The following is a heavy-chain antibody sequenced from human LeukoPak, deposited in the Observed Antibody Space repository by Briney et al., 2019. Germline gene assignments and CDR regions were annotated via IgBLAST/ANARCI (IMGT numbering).Heavy chain of an antibody. CDR2: ISWNGGGV. Sequence: GRSLRVSCAASGFIFGDYAMHWVRQAQGKGLEWVSGISWNGGGVGYADSVKGRFTISRDNAEKSMYLQLNRLRPEDTAYYYCAKGLVRPVGATHFDYWGQGTLVTVSS. J-gene: IGHJ4*02. CDR3: AKGLVRPVGATHFDY. CDR1: GFIFGDYA. D-gene: IGHD1-26*01. V-gene: IGHV3-9*01.